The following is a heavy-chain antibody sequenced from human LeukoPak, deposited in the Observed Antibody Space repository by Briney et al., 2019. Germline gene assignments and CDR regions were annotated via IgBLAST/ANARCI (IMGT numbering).Heavy chain of an antibody. CDR1: GLTLSRHG. CDR3: AKDTAMVFGYFDY. J-gene: IGHJ4*02. D-gene: IGHD5-18*01. V-gene: IGHV3-30*18. CDR2: IVNDGSNK. Sequence: GGSVTLVCALSGLTLSRHGMQWARHAPGEGREWVAVIVNDGSNKYYAASVKGRFTISRDNSKNTLYLQMNSLRAEDTAVYYCAKDTAMVFGYFDYWGQGTLVTVSS.